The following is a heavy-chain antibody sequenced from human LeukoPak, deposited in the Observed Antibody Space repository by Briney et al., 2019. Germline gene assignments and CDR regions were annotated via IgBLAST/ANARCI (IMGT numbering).Heavy chain of an antibody. D-gene: IGHD6-13*01. V-gene: IGHV4-59*08. Sequence: SESLSLTCTVSGGSISSYYWSWIRQPAGNGLEGIGYIYYSGSTNYNPSLKSRVTISVDTSKNQFSLKLSSVTAADTAVYYCARHAYRAAAGTSLRFDYWGQGILVTVSS. CDR1: GGSISSYY. CDR2: IYYSGST. J-gene: IGHJ4*02. CDR3: ARHAYRAAAGTSLRFDY.